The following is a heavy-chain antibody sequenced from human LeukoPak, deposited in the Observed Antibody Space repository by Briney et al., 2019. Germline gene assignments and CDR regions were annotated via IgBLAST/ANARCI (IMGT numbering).Heavy chain of an antibody. Sequence: ASVKVSCKASGYTFTSYYMHWVRQAPGQGLEWMGIINPSGGSTSYAQKFQGRVNMTRDTSTSTVYMELSSLRSEDTAVYYCARDTPYGYCSSTSCSSGVDVWGQGTTVTVSS. V-gene: IGHV1-46*01. CDR3: ARDTPYGYCSSTSCSSGVDV. J-gene: IGHJ6*02. CDR1: GYTFTSYY. CDR2: INPSGGST. D-gene: IGHD2-2*01.